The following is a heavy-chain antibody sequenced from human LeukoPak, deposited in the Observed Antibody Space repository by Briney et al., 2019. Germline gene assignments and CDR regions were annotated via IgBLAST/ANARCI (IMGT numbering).Heavy chain of an antibody. CDR1: GGSISSGSYY. V-gene: IGHV4-61*02. CDR3: ARRGDL. Sequence: SETLSLTCTVAGGSISSGSYYWNWIRQPAGKGLEWIGRIYTSGNTNYNPSLKSRVTISVDTSKNQFSLNLSSVTAADTAVYYCARRGDLWGRGTLVTVSS. J-gene: IGHJ2*01. CDR2: IYTSGNT.